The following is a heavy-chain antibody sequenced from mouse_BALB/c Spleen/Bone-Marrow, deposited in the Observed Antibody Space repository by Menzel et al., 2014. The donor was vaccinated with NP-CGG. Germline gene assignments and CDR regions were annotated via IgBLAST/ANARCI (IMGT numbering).Heavy chain of an antibody. CDR1: GFNIKDTY. D-gene: IGHD1-1*01. V-gene: IGHV14-3*02. CDR2: IDPADDTT. J-gene: IGHJ2*01. CDR3: PRGTRYYFDY. Sequence: DVKLVESGAELVKPGASVKLSCTTSGFNIKDTYIHWVKRRPEQGLDWIGRIDPADDTTIYDPKFQDKATITTDTSSSMAYLQLSSLTSEDAAVYFCPRGTRYYFDYWGQGTTLTVSS.